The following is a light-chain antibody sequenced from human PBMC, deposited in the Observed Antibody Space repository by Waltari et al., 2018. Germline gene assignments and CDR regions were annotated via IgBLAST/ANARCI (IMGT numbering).Light chain of an antibody. CDR2: DVS. CDR1: SSDVGGYNY. Sequence: QSALTQPASVSGSPGPALTTSCTGTSSDVGGYNYVSWYQRQPGKPPKLMSYDVSNRPSGVSNRFSGSKSGNTASLTISGLQAEDEADYDCSSYTSSSTLVFGGGTKLTVL. V-gene: IGLV2-14*03. CDR3: SSYTSSSTLV. J-gene: IGLJ2*01.